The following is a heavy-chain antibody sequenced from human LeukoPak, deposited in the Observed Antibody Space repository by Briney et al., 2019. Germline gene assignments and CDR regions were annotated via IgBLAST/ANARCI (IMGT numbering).Heavy chain of an antibody. J-gene: IGHJ3*02. CDR3: ARPLTYYYDSNGRYAFEI. D-gene: IGHD3-22*01. V-gene: IGHV1-18*01. CDR2: ISAYNGDT. Sequence: ASVKVSCKAYGYRFSSYGIIWVRQGPGQGLEWMGWISAYNGDTNSAQKFQGRVTMTTDTSASTAYMELRSLRSDDTAVYYCARPLTYYYDSNGRYAFEIWGQGTM. CDR1: GYRFSSYG.